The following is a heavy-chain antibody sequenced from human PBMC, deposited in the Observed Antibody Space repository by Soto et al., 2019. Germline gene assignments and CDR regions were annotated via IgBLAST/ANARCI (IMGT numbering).Heavy chain of an antibody. CDR3: ARYDYVWGSYRPPADAFDI. CDR1: GGSISSYY. J-gene: IGHJ3*02. Sequence: LTCTVSGGSISSYYWSWIRQPAGKGLEWIGRIYTSGSTNYNPSLKSRVTMSVDTSKNQFSLKLSSVTAADTAVYYCARYDYVWGSYRPPADAFDIWGQGTMVTVSS. CDR2: IYTSGST. V-gene: IGHV4-4*07. D-gene: IGHD3-16*02.